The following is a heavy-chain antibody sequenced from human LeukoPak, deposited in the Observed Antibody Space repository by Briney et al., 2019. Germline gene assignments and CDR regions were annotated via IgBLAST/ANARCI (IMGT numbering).Heavy chain of an antibody. CDR1: GYTFTSYD. D-gene: IGHD3-3*01. CDR2: MNPNSGNT. V-gene: IGHV1-8*03. J-gene: IGHJ5*02. Sequence: ASVKVSCKASGYTFTSYDINWGRQATGQGLEWMGWMNPNSGNTGYAQKFQGRVTITRNTSISTAYMELSSLRSEDTAVYYCARGVLRFLEWSNWFDPWGQGTLVTVSS. CDR3: ARGVLRFLEWSNWFDP.